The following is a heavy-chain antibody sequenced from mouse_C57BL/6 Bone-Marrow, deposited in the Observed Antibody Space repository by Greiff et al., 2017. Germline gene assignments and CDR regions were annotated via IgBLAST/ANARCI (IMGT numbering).Heavy chain of an antibody. V-gene: IGHV1-81*01. D-gene: IGHD1-1*01. J-gene: IGHJ4*01. CDR3: ARECGVTTGVAEAMDY. CDR1: GYTFTSYG. CDR2: IYPRSGTT. Sequence: QVQLQQSGAELARPGASVKLSCKASGYTFTSYGISWVKQRTGQGLEWIGEIYPRSGTTYYNEKFKGKATLTADKSSSTAYMELRSLTSEDSAFYFCARECGVTTGVAEAMDYWGQGTSVTVSS.